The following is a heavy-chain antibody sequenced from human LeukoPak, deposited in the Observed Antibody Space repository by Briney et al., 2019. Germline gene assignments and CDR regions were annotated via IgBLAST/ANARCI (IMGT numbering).Heavy chain of an antibody. D-gene: IGHD3-9*01. CDR3: ASTYYDILTGPGGFDP. Sequence: PGGSLRLSCAASGFNFRNYWMHWVRQVPGKGLVWVSRINGDESTITYADSVKGRFTISRDNAKNSLYLQMNSLRAEDTAVYYCASTYYDILTGPGGFDPWGQGTLVTVSS. CDR2: INGDESTI. V-gene: IGHV3-74*01. CDR1: GFNFRNYW. J-gene: IGHJ5*02.